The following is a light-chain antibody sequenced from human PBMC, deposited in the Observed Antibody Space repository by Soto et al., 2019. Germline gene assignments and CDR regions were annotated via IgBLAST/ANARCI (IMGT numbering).Light chain of an antibody. J-gene: IGKJ2*01. Sequence: EIVLTQSQGILSLSPGERATLSCRASQSVSSSYLAWYQQKPGQAPRLLIYGASNRATGIPDRFSASGSKTNFTLTISRLEPEDFAVYYCQQYGSSPPYTFGQGTKLEIK. CDR2: GAS. V-gene: IGKV3-20*01. CDR3: QQYGSSPPYT. CDR1: QSVSSSY.